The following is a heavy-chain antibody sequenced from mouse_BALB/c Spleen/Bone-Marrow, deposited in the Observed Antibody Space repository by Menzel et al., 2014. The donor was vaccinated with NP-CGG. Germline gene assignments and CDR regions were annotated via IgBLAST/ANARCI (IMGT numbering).Heavy chain of an antibody. CDR3: ARGRTTVVSDY. CDR1: GYTFXNYW. V-gene: IGHV1-69*02. Sequence: QVQLQQSGAEVVKPGASVKVSCKASGYTFXNYWMQWVKQRPGQGLEWIGEIEPSGSYTNYNQDFKGKATLTVVKSSSTAYMQLSSLTSEDSAVYYCARGRTTVVSDYWGQGTSLTVSS. D-gene: IGHD1-1*01. CDR2: IEPSGSYT. J-gene: IGHJ2*02.